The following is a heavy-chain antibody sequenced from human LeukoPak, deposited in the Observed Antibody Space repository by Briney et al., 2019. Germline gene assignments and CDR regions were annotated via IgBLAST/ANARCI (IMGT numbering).Heavy chain of an antibody. CDR3: ARPAAAGFWFDP. CDR2: INPNSGGT. J-gene: IGHJ5*02. CDR1: GYTFTSYG. V-gene: IGHV1-2*02. D-gene: IGHD6-13*01. Sequence: ASVKVSCKASGYTFTSYGISWVRQAPGQGLEWMGWINPNSGGTNYAQKFQGRVTMTRDTSISTAYMELSRLRSDDTAVYYCARPAAAGFWFDPWGQGTLVTVSS.